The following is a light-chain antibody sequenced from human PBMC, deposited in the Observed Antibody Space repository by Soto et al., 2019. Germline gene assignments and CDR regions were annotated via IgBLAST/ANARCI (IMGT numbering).Light chain of an antibody. Sequence: QSVLAQPPSVSAAPGQRVTISCSGSSSNIGKCYVSWYPHAPGTAPPLLIYDNTQLTSGIPDRFSGSKSGTSATLAITGLQTGDEADYYSATWDGGLTPQGVFGTGTKVTV. J-gene: IGLJ1*01. V-gene: IGLV1-51*01. CDR3: ATWDGGLTPQGV. CDR1: SSNIGKCY. CDR2: DNT.